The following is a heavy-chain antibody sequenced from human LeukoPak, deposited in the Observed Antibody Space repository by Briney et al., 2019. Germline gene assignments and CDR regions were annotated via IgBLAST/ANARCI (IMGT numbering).Heavy chain of an antibody. D-gene: IGHD3-3*01. V-gene: IGHV4-59*01. Sequence: SETLSLTCTVSGGSISSYYWSWIWQPPGKGLEWIGYIYYSGSTNYNPSLKSRVTISVDTSKNQFSLKLSSVTAADTAVYYCARGTFWSGYYYYYYGMDVWGQGTTVTVSS. CDR2: IYYSGST. CDR1: GGSISSYY. CDR3: ARGTFWSGYYYYYYGMDV. J-gene: IGHJ6*02.